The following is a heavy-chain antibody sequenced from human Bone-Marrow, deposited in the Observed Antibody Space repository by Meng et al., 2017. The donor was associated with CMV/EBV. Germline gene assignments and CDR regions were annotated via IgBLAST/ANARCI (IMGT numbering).Heavy chain of an antibody. CDR1: GYTFTSYY. CDR3: ARVKSVAEGVYGMDV. D-gene: IGHD6-13*01. V-gene: IGHV1-46*01. J-gene: IGHJ6*02. CDR2: INPSGGRT. Sequence: ASVKVSCKASGYTFTSYYMHWVRQAPGQGLEWMGIINPSGGRTSYAQKFQGRVTMTRDTSTSTGYRELSSLRSEDTAVYYCARVKSVAEGVYGMDVWGQGTTVTVSS.